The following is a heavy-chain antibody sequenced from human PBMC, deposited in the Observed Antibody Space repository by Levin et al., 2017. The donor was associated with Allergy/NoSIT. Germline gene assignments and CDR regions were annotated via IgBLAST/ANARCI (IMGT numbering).Heavy chain of an antibody. CDR1: GGSIRSADYY. CDR2: IYYSGST. Sequence: SQTLSLTCTVSGGSIRSADYYWSWICQPPGKGLEFIGYIYYSGSTYYNPSLKSRVTFSVDTSKNQFSLQLGSVTAADTGVYYCARFESSGYSSAFDIWGQGTMVTVSS. D-gene: IGHD3-22*01. J-gene: IGHJ3*02. CDR3: ARFESSGYSSAFDI. V-gene: IGHV4-30-4*01.